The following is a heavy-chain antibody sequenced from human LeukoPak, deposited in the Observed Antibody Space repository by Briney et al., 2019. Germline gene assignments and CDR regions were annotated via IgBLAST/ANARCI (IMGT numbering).Heavy chain of an antibody. V-gene: IGHV1-18*01. CDR3: ARDLYYYGSGRMGAFDI. CDR2: ISVDNGNT. CDR1: GYTFATYG. Sequence: GASVKVSCKASGYTFATYGFSWVRQAPGQGLEWMGWISVDNGNTNYAQKVQGRVTMTTDTSTHTAYMELRSLRSDDTAVYYCARDLYYYGSGRMGAFDIWGQGTVVTVYS. D-gene: IGHD3-10*01. J-gene: IGHJ3*02.